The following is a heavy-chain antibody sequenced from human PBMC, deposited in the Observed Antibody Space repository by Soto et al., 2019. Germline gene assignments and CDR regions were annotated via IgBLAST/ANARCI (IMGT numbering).Heavy chain of an antibody. V-gene: IGHV4-4*07. CDR1: GASIRSYF. J-gene: IGHJ5*02. CDR3: ARNPYVRGNYYFFAP. D-gene: IGHD3-22*01. Sequence: SETLSLTCSVSGASIRSYFWSWVRQPAGQGLEWIGHIYIRGTTSYDPSLEGRVTLSLDTSKNQVSLVVTSVTAADTAVYYCARNPYVRGNYYFFAPWGPGTLVTVSS. CDR2: IYIRGTT.